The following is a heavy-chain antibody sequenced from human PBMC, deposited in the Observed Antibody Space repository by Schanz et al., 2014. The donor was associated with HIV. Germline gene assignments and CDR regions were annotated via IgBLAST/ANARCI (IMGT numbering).Heavy chain of an antibody. CDR2: IVSSGGDT. J-gene: IGHJ4*02. V-gene: IGHV3-23*04. D-gene: IGHD3-9*01. CDR1: GFTFSDYA. CDR3: AKSSGWLYAHFDY. Sequence: EVQLVESGGGLVQAGGSLRLSCTTSGFTFSDYAMSWVRQAPGKGLEWVSAIVSSGGDTYYADFVEGRFTISRDNSKNTLYLQMHSLRAEDTAVYYCAKSSGWLYAHFDYWGQGTLVTVSS.